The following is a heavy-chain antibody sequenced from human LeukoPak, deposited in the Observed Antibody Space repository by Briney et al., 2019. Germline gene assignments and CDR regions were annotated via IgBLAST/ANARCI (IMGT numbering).Heavy chain of an antibody. Sequence: GGSLRLSCAASGFTFSASSMHWVGQAPGKGLEGVALISDDGSNESFADSVKGRFTISRDNSKNTMYLQMNSLRADDTAVYYCARDHQVSYFDYWGQGTLVTVSS. CDR3: ARDHQVSYFDY. CDR2: ISDDGSNE. D-gene: IGHD6-6*01. CDR1: GFTFSASS. V-gene: IGHV3-30*04. J-gene: IGHJ4*02.